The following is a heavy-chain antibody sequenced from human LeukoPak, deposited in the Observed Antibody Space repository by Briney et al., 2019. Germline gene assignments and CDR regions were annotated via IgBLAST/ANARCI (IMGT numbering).Heavy chain of an antibody. CDR1: GFTFDDYA. CDR2: ISWNSGSI. CDR3: AKDNYCDSSGYFGY. D-gene: IGHD3-22*01. J-gene: IGHJ4*02. V-gene: IGHV3-9*01. Sequence: GRSLRLSCAASGFTFDDYAMHWVRQAPGKGLEWVSGISWNSGSIGYADSVKGRFTISRDNAKNSLYLQMNSLRAEDTALYYCAKDNYCDSSGYFGYWGQGTLVTASS.